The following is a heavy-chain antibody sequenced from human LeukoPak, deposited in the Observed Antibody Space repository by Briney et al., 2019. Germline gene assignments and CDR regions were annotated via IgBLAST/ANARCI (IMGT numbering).Heavy chain of an antibody. CDR2: ISSSSSAI. Sequence: GGSLRLSCAASGFTFSSYSMNWVRQAPGKGLEWVSYISSSSSAIYYADSVKGRFTISRDNAKNSLYLQMNSLRAEDTAVYYCARDRYSSRWGQGTLVTVSS. J-gene: IGHJ4*02. CDR3: ARDRYSSR. V-gene: IGHV3-48*04. D-gene: IGHD6-19*01. CDR1: GFTFSSYS.